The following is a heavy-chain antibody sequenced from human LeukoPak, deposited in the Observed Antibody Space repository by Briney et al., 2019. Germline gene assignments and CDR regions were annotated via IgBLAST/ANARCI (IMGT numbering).Heavy chain of an antibody. J-gene: IGHJ4*02. CDR1: GYRFTSYW. V-gene: IGHV5-51*01. Sequence: GASLKISFKGSGYRFTSYWIGWVRQMPGKGLEWMGIIYPGDSDTRYSQSFPGQVTISADKSISTAYLQWSSLKASDTAMYYCARHPEPHYYDSSGYYYDYWGQGTLVTVSS. CDR2: IYPGDSDT. D-gene: IGHD3-22*01. CDR3: ARHPEPHYYDSSGYYYDY.